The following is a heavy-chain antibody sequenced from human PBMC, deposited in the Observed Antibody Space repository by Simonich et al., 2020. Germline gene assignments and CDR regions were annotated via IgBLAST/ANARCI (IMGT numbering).Heavy chain of an antibody. CDR1: GYTFTGYY. D-gene: IGHD6-13*01. V-gene: IGHV1-2*02. Sequence: QVQLVQSGAEVKKPGASVKVSCKASGYTFTGYYMHWVRPAPGQGLGGMGWTNPTSGCTNYAQKFQGRVTMTRDTSISTAYMELSRLRSDDTAVYYCARDSYSSWYFDLWGRGTLVTVSS. CDR2: TNPTSGCT. J-gene: IGHJ2*01. CDR3: ARDSYSSWYFDL.